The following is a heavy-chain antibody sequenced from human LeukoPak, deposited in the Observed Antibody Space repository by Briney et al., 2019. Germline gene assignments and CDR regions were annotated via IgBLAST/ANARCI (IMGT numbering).Heavy chain of an antibody. D-gene: IGHD2-15*01. CDR3: VREILYCSGGSCYRGPFDN. CDR2: IFHRGGT. J-gene: IGHJ4*02. V-gene: IGHV4-30-4*01. CDR1: NDSISSGDYY. Sequence: SQTLSLTCTVSNDSISSGDYYWNWIRQPPGKGLEWIGYIFHRGGTSYNPSLKSRILFSVDTSQNQFSLKLNSVTAADTAVYYCVREILYCSGGSCYRGPFDNWGQGTLVTVSA.